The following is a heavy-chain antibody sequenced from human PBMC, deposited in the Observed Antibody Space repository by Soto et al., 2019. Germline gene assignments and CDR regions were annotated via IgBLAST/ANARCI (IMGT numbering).Heavy chain of an antibody. Sequence: ASVKVSWKASGYTFISYGIGWVRQAPGQGLEWMGWINTYNGNTDYAQKVQGRVTMTTDTSTSTAYMELRSLTSDDTAVYYCARDLRAVTFDPWGQGTLVTVSS. CDR3: ARDLRAVTFDP. V-gene: IGHV1-18*01. CDR2: INTYNGNT. D-gene: IGHD6-19*01. J-gene: IGHJ5*02. CDR1: GYTFISYG.